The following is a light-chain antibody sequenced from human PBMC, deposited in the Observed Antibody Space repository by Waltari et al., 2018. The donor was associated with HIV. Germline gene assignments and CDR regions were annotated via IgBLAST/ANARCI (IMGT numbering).Light chain of an antibody. V-gene: IGKV1-39*01. CDR1: QIIDIN. CDR2: HIS. Sequence: DIQMTQSPLVLSASVGDTVTITCRASQIIDINLNWYQQKSGTAPKLLLYHISSLESGVPPRFSGSGFGTDFTLTISSLQPDDFATYYCQQRYTYPLTFGPGTKMD. J-gene: IGKJ3*01. CDR3: QQRYTYPLT.